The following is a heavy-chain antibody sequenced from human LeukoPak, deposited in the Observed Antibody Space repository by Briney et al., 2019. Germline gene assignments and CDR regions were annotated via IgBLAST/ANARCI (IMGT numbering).Heavy chain of an antibody. CDR1: GFTFSTYW. V-gene: IGHV3-7*01. Sequence: PGGSLRLSCAASGFTFSTYWMSWVRQAPGKGLEWVANIKQDGSDKYYVDSVKGRFTISKDNGKNSLYLQMNSLRAEDTAVYYCARGNGYNGYWGQGTLVTVSS. D-gene: IGHD5-24*01. CDR3: ARGNGYNGY. J-gene: IGHJ4*02. CDR2: IKQDGSDK.